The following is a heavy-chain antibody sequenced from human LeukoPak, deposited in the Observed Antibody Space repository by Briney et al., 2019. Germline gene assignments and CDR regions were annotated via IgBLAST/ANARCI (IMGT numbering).Heavy chain of an antibody. CDR1: GGSFSGYY. Sequence: SETLSLTCAVYGGSFSGYYWSWIRQPPGKGLECIGEINHSGSTNYNPSLKSRVTISVDTSKNQFSLKLSSVTAADTAVYYCAKEGDYALFDYWGQGTLVTVSS. CDR3: AKEGDYALFDY. D-gene: IGHD4-17*01. CDR2: INHSGST. V-gene: IGHV4-34*01. J-gene: IGHJ4*02.